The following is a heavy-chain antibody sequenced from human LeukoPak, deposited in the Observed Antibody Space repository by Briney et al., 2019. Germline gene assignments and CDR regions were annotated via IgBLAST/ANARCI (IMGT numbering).Heavy chain of an antibody. CDR1: GFTFDDYA. D-gene: IGHD3-16*01. V-gene: IGHV3-43*02. CDR3: AKDILWFGGVRPPGAFDP. J-gene: IGHJ5*02. CDR2: ISGDGGST. Sequence: PGGSLRLSCAASGFTFDDYAMHWVRQAPGKGLEWVSLISGDGGSTYYADSVKGRFTISRDNSKNSLYLQMNSLRTEDTALYYCAKDILWFGGVRPPGAFDPWGQGTLVTVSS.